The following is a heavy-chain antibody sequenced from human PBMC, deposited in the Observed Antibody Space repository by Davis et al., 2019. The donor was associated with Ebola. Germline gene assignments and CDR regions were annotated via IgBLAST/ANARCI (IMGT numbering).Heavy chain of an antibody. CDR3: AKDHIVVVIAIGDAFDI. CDR2: IYSGGST. V-gene: IGHV3-53*01. J-gene: IGHJ3*02. Sequence: PGGSLRLSCAASGFTVSSNYMSWVRQAPGKGLEWVSVIYSGGSTYYADSVKGRFTISRDNSKNTLYLQMNSLRAEDTAVYYCAKDHIVVVIAIGDAFDIWGQGTMVTVSS. D-gene: IGHD2-21*01. CDR1: GFTVSSNY.